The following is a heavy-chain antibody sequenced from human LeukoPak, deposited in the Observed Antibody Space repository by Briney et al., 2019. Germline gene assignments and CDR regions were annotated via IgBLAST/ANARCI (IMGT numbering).Heavy chain of an antibody. CDR1: GYSISSGYY. Sequence: SETLSLTCTVSGYSISSGYYWGWIRQPPGKGLEWIGSIYHSGSTYYNPSLKSRVTISVDTSKNQFSLKLSSVTAADTAVYYCARPVTMVRGVKRNWFDPWGQGTLVTVSS. D-gene: IGHD3-10*01. CDR2: IYHSGST. V-gene: IGHV4-38-2*02. CDR3: ARPVTMVRGVKRNWFDP. J-gene: IGHJ5*02.